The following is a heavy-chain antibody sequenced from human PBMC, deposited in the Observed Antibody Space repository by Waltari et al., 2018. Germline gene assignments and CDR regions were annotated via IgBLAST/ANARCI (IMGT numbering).Heavy chain of an antibody. CDR2: TNPVSGGT. D-gene: IGHD3-22*01. J-gene: IGHJ4*02. CDR3: AREYYDSSTYY. V-gene: IGHV1-2*06. Sequence: QVQLVQSGAEVKKPGASVQVSCKASGYTFTGDYMHWVRQARGQVLDWMGRTNPVSGGTNYALKFQGRGIVTRDTYIITSYMELSSLRSVDTAVYYCAREYYDSSTYYWGQVTLVTVSS. CDR1: GYTFTGDY.